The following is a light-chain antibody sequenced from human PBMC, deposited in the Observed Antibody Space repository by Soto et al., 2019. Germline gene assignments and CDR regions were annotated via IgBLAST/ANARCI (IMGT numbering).Light chain of an antibody. Sequence: QSVLTQPPSASGTPGQRVTISCSGSSSNIGSNTVNWYQQLPGTAPKLLIYSNNQRPSGVPDRFSGSKSGTSASLAISGLKSIEEADYYGEPGDEGLKGREFFGTGTNLTFL. CDR3: EPGDEGLKGREF. V-gene: IGLV1-44*01. J-gene: IGLJ1*01. CDR2: SNN. CDR1: SSNIGSNT.